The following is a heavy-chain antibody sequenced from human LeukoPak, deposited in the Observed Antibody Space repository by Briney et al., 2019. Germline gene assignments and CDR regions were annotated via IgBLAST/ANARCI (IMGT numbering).Heavy chain of an antibody. CDR2: IYYSGGT. CDR3: ARRRDGYNYSDY. CDR1: GGSISSGDYY. D-gene: IGHD5-24*01. J-gene: IGHJ4*02. Sequence: SQTLSLTCTVSGGSISSGDYYWSWIRQPPGKGPEWIGYIYYSGGTYYNPSLKSRVTISVDTSKNQFSLKLSSVTAADTAVYYCARRRDGYNYSDYWGQGTLVTVSS. V-gene: IGHV4-30-4*01.